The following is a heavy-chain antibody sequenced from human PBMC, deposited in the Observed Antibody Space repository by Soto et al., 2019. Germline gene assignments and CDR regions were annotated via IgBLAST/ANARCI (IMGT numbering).Heavy chain of an antibody. CDR3: AREGGMDV. V-gene: IGHV3-48*01. J-gene: IGHJ6*02. CDR1: GFTFSSYS. Sequence: EVQLVESGGGLVQLGGSLRLSCAASGFTFSSYSINWVRQAPGKGLEWVSYISTSGSTIYYADSVKGRFTISRDNARNSVYLQVNSLRVEDTAVYYCAREGGMDVWGQGTTVTVSS. CDR2: ISTSGSTI.